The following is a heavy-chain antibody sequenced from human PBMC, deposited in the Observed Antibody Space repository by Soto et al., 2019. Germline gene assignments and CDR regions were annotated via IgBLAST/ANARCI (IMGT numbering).Heavy chain of an antibody. Sequence: ASVKVACKASGYTVTRYAMHWVRPAPGQRLEWMGWINAGNGNTKYSQKFQGRVTITRDTSASTAYMELSSLRSEDTAVYYCARCFYGGYYYYYYGMDVWGQGTTVTVSS. V-gene: IGHV1-3*01. D-gene: IGHD4-17*01. CDR2: INAGNGNT. CDR3: ARCFYGGYYYYYYGMDV. CDR1: GYTVTRYA. J-gene: IGHJ6*02.